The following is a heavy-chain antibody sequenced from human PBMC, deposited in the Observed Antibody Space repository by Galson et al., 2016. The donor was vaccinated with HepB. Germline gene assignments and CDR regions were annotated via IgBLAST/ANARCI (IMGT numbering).Heavy chain of an antibody. D-gene: IGHD3-22*01. CDR2: ISPSGDT. Sequence: TLSLTCTVSGGSISSGGYYWSWIRQDPGKGLEWIGYISPSGDTASNPTLTSRLTTSIDTSNNQFSLKLTSVTAADTAVYFCARGPGGVYYDNSGFNSGGFFDLWGRGTLVTVSS. CDR1: GGSISSGGYY. CDR3: ARGPGGVYYDNSGFNSGGFFDL. J-gene: IGHJ4*02. V-gene: IGHV4-31*03.